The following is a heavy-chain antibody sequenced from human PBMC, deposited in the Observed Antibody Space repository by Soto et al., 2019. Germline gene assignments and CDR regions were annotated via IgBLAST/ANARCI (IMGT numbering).Heavy chain of an antibody. CDR1: GFTFRNYA. Sequence: VQLLESGGDLVQPGGSLRLSCEASGFTFRNYAMSWVRQAPGEGPEWVSTLGGGNDVVYADSVKGRFTISRDDSRNTLYLQMDNLRVEDTAIYFCAKDSVSHNGIYDAFDIWGQGTVVTVSS. CDR2: LGGGNDV. CDR3: AKDSVSHNGIYDAFDI. J-gene: IGHJ3*02. D-gene: IGHD3-3*02. V-gene: IGHV3-23*01.